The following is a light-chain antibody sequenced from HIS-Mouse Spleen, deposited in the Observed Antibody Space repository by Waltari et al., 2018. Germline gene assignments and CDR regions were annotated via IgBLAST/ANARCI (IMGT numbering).Light chain of an antibody. CDR1: QSVSSN. V-gene: IGKV3-15*01. J-gene: IGKJ1*01. CDR2: GAS. CDR3: QQYNNWWT. Sequence: EIVITQSPATLSVPPGERATLPSRASQSVSSNLAWYPQKPGQAPRLLIYGASTRATGIPARFSGSGSGTEFTLTISSLQSEDFAVYYCQQYNNWWTFGQGTKVEIK.